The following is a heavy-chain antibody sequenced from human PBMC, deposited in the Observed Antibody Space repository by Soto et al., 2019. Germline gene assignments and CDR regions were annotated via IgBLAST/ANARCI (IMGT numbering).Heavy chain of an antibody. Sequence: EVQLVESGGGLVQPGGSLRLSCAASGFSFTSYWMDWVRQAPGKGLEWVAMINEDGSEKYYVDSVKGRFTISRDNAKNSLYLEMDSQCAEDNGVCYGVTDYYASGWVTYWGQGNLVSVSS. CDR3: VTDYYASGWVTY. CDR2: INEDGSEK. D-gene: IGHD6-19*01. J-gene: IGHJ4*02. CDR1: GFSFTSYW. V-gene: IGHV3-7*04.